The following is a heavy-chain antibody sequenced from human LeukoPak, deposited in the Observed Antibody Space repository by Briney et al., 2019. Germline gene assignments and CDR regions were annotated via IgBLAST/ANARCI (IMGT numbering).Heavy chain of an antibody. V-gene: IGHV3-30*04. CDR1: GFTFSSYA. Sequence: GGSLRLSCAASGFTFSSYAMHWVRQAPGKGLEWVAVISYDGSNKYYADSVKGRFTISRDNSKNTLYLQMNSLRAEDTAVYYCAKENYDFWSGYYTPSGMDVWGQGATVTVSS. CDR2: ISYDGSNK. CDR3: AKENYDFWSGYYTPSGMDV. J-gene: IGHJ6*02. D-gene: IGHD3-3*01.